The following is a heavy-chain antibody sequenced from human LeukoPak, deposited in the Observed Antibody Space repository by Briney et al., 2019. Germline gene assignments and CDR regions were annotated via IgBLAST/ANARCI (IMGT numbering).Heavy chain of an antibody. J-gene: IGHJ5*02. Sequence: SQTLSLTCTVSGGSIRSGDYSWNWIRQHPGKGLEWIGYIYYSGSTNYNPSLKSRVTISVDTSKNQFSLKLSSVTAADTAVYYCASFPGSWYQGPQPWGQGTLVTVSS. V-gene: IGHV4-31*03. CDR1: GGSIRSGDYS. D-gene: IGHD6-13*01. CDR3: ASFPGSWYQGPQP. CDR2: IYYSGST.